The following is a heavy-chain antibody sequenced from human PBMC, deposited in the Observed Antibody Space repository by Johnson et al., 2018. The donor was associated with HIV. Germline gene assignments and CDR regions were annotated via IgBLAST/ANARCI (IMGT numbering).Heavy chain of an antibody. CDR3: ARPSDYYGSGRVDAFDI. V-gene: IGHV3-30*03. CDR1: GSTFSYYY. D-gene: IGHD3-10*01. Sequence: VQLVESGGDLVKAGGSLRLSCAASGSTFSYYYMSWIRQAPGKGLEWVAIISYDGSKIYYADSVKGRFTISRDNPKNTLYLQMNSLRAEDTAVYYCARPSDYYGSGRVDAFDIWGQGTMVTVSS. CDR2: ISYDGSKI. J-gene: IGHJ3*02.